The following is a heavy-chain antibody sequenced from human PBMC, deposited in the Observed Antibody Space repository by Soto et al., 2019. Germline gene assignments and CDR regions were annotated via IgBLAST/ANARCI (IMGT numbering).Heavy chain of an antibody. CDR2: IHYSGTT. CDR1: GGSMRNYF. Sequence: SENLSLTCTVSGGSMRNYFWTWIRQPPGKGLEWIGYIHYSGTTSFFPSYNPSLRSRVTISEDTSKNQFSLKLLSVTTADTAVYFCAAGVVISRKLAPYYIVFWCQG. J-gene: IGHJ1*01. D-gene: IGHD3-10*01. V-gene: IGHV4-59*01. CDR3: AAGVVISRKLAPYYIVF.